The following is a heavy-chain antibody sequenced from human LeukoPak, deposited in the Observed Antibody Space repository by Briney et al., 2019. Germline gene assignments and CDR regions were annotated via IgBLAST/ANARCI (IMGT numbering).Heavy chain of an antibody. CDR1: GYTFNNYG. V-gene: IGHV1-18*01. J-gene: IGHJ4*02. Sequence: VASVKVSCKASGYTFNNYGISWVRQAPGQGLEWMGWVTSYNGDTNYAQKFQGRVTMSADTSTSTAYMELSSLRSEDTAVYYCARRSDDYDSSAYYHWGQGTLVTVSS. D-gene: IGHD3-22*01. CDR2: VTSYNGDT. CDR3: ARRSDDYDSSAYYH.